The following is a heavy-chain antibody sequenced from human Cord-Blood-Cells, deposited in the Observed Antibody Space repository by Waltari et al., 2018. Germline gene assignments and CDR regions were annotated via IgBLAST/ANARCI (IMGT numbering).Heavy chain of an antibody. CDR2: IYYSGST. CDR1: GGSISSSSYY. CDR3: ARHGYSSSSYYFDY. J-gene: IGHJ4*02. D-gene: IGHD6-6*01. V-gene: IGHV4-39*01. Sequence: QLQLQESGPGLVKPSETLSLTCTVSGGSISSSSYYWGWIRQPPGKGLEWIGSIYYSGSTYDNPSLKSRVTISVDTSKNQFSLKLSSVTAADTAVYYCARHGYSSSSYYFDYWGQGTLVTVSS.